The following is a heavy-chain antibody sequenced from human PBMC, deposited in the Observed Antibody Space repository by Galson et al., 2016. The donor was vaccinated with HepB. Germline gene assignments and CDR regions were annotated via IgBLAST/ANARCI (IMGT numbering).Heavy chain of an antibody. Sequence: SLRLSCAASGFTFSTNSMNWVRQAPGKGLEWVSSISSGSAYKYYADSVKGRFTISRDNAKNSLYLQMNSLRAEDTAVYYCARAYSRLGRGRLLYYFDCWGQGTLVPVSS. V-gene: IGHV3-21*01. CDR1: GFTFSTNS. J-gene: IGHJ4*02. CDR3: ARAYSRLGRGRLLYYFDC. D-gene: IGHD2/OR15-2a*01. CDR2: ISSGSAYK.